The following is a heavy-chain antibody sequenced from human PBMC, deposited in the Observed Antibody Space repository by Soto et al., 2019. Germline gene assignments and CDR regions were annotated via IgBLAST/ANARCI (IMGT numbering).Heavy chain of an antibody. V-gene: IGHV4-30-2*01. CDR3: SRACFYYFHGIDL. CDR2: IYHSGST. Sequence: QLQLQESGSGLVKPSQTLSLTCAVSGGSISSGGYSWSWIRQPPGKGLEWIGYIYHSGSTYYNPSLKSRVTISVDRSKNQFSLKLSSVTAADTAGYYCSRACFYYFHGIDLWGQGTTVTVSS. J-gene: IGHJ6*02. CDR1: GGSISSGGYS.